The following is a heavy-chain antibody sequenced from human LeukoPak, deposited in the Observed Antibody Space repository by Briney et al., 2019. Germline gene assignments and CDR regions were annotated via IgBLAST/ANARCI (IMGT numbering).Heavy chain of an antibody. CDR1: GFTFSDYW. V-gene: IGHV3-7*01. J-gene: IGHJ5*02. D-gene: IGHD3-22*01. CDR3: VRSDEGGREDYYDSSGSVFDP. CDR2: IKEDGSDK. Sequence: GGSLRLSCAGSGFTFSDYWMTWVRQAPGRGLEWVANIKEDGSDKQYVDSVQGRFTISRDNAENSLYLQMNSLRAEDTAVYHCVRSDEGGREDYYDSSGSVFDPWGQGTLVTVSS.